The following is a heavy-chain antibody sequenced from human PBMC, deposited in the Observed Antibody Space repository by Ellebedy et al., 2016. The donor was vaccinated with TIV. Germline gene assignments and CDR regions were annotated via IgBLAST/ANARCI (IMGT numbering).Heavy chain of an antibody. CDR2: ISAYNGNT. J-gene: IGHJ6*02. CDR3: ARGYCTNGVCHPPYYYYYGMDV. V-gene: IGHV1-18*01. D-gene: IGHD2-8*01. CDR1: GYTFTSYG. Sequence: AASVKVSCKASGYTFTSYGISWVRQAPGQGLEWMGWISAYNGNTNYAQKLQGRVTMTTDTSTSTAYMELRSLRSEDTAVYYCARGYCTNGVCHPPYYYYYGMDVWGQGTTVTVSS.